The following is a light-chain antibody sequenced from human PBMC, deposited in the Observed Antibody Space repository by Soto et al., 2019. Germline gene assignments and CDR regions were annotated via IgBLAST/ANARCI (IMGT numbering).Light chain of an antibody. CDR3: LQHNTYPQT. Sequence: DIQMTQSPSSLSASIGDRVTITCRASQGIRNYVGWFQQKPGKAPKRLLYAASTLESGVPPRFSGSGSGTEFTLTISDLQPEDFATYYCLQHNTYPQTFGQGTKVEIK. V-gene: IGKV1-17*02. CDR2: AAS. J-gene: IGKJ1*01. CDR1: QGIRNY.